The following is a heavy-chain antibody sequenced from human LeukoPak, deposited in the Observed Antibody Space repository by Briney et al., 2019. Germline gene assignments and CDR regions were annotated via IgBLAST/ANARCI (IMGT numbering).Heavy chain of an antibody. J-gene: IGHJ4*02. D-gene: IGHD3-10*01. V-gene: IGHV3-23*01. CDR2: ISGSGDST. Sequence: GGTLRLSCAASGFTLSNYGMSWVRQAPGKGLEWVSGISGSGDSTYYADSVKGRFSISRDNSKNTLYLLMNSLRVDDTAVYYCAKSGAFNPYRSGSIVGYFDYWGQGTLVTVSS. CDR1: GFTLSNYG. CDR3: AKSGAFNPYRSGSIVGYFDY.